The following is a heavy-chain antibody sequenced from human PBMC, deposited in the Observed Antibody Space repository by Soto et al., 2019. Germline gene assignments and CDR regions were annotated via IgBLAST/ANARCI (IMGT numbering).Heavy chain of an antibody. CDR2: ISAYNGKR. V-gene: IGHV1-18*01. D-gene: IGHD2-21*01. Sequence: QGQLLQSGDEVKKPGASVRVSCRASGYDFTSYGISWVRQAPGQGLEWVSGISAYNGKRDTAQKFQGRVTMTLDTSTDTANMELGDLTSADTAVYYCGRGRIVASIHDAFESWGQGTMGAFSS. J-gene: IGHJ3*02. CDR1: GYDFTSYG. CDR3: GRGRIVASIHDAFES.